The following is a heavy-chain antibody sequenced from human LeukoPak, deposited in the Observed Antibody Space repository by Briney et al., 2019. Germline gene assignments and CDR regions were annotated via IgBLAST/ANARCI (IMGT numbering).Heavy chain of an antibody. J-gene: IGHJ3*02. Sequence: SETLSLTCTVSGGPISSSTYYWGWIRQPPGKGLEWIGTIYYSGYTYYNPSLKSRVTISVDTSKNQFSLKLSSVTAADTAVYFCARDSHAYFDAFDIWGQGTMVTVSS. CDR1: GGPISSSTYY. D-gene: IGHD2/OR15-2a*01. V-gene: IGHV4-39*07. CDR3: ARDSHAYFDAFDI. CDR2: IYYSGYT.